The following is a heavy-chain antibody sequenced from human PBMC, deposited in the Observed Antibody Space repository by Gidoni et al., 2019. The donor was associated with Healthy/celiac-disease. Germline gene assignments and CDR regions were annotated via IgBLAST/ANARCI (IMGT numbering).Heavy chain of an antibody. Sequence: EVQLLESGGGLVQPGGSLRLAGAASGFTFGSFAMRWVRQAPGRGLEWVEAISGSGGSTYYADSVKGRFTISRDNSKNTLYLQMNSLRAEDTAVYYCAKGQQYQLLSSMDVWGQGTTVTVSS. D-gene: IGHD2-2*01. CDR1: GFTFGSFA. V-gene: IGHV3-23*01. CDR3: AKGQQYQLLSSMDV. J-gene: IGHJ6*02. CDR2: ISGSGGST.